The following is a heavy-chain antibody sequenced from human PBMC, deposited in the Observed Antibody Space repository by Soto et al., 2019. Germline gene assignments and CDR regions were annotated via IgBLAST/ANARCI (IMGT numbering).Heavy chain of an antibody. D-gene: IGHD2-15*01. CDR2: TYYRSKWTN. V-gene: IGHV6-1*01. CDR1: GDSVYSTSAS. J-gene: IGHJ4*02. Sequence: SHTLSLTCAISGDSVYSTSASLNWIRQSPSRGLEWLGRTYYRSKWTNDYAVSVKSRITINPDTSKNQFSLQLSSVTPEDTAMYYCVRGYSSSFDYWGQGTLVTVSS. CDR3: VRGYSSSFDY.